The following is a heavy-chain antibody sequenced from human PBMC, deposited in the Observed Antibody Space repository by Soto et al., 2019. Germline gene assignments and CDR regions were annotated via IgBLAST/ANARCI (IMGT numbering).Heavy chain of an antibody. CDR2: IYYSGST. Sequence: QVQLQESGPGLVKPSQTLSLTCPVSGGSISSGDYYWSWLRQHPGKGLEWIGYIYYSGSTYYNPSLKSRVTISVDTSKNQFSLQLRSVTAADTAVYYCARWWSGSRQGFDPWGQGTLVTVSS. CDR3: ARWWSGSRQGFDP. CDR1: GGSISSGDYY. D-gene: IGHD3-3*01. V-gene: IGHV4-31*03. J-gene: IGHJ5*02.